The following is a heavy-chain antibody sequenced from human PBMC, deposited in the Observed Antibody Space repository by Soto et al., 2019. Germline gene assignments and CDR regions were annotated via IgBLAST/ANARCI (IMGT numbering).Heavy chain of an antibody. D-gene: IGHD5-18*01. CDR3: AKDLAPVWVLYYYYGMDV. CDR1: GCTFSSYA. V-gene: IGHV3-23*01. J-gene: IGHJ6*02. Sequence: GGSLRLSCAAPGCTFSSYAMSWGRQAPGTGLEWVSAISGSGGSTYYTDSVKGRFTISRDNSKNTLYLQMNNLRAEDTAVYYCAKDLAPVWVLYYYYGMDVWGQGTTVTVSS. CDR2: ISGSGGST.